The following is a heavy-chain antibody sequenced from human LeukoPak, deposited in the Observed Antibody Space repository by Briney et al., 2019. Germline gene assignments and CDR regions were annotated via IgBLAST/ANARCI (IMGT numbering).Heavy chain of an antibody. CDR1: GFTFSSYG. CDR3: ARDYEDTVYYYGMDV. V-gene: IGHV3-33*01. J-gene: IGHJ6*02. Sequence: GGSLRLSCAASGFTFSSYGMHWVRQAPGKGLEWVAVIWYDGSNKYYADSVKGRFTISRDNSKNTLYLQMNSLRAEDTAVYYCARDYEDTVYYYGMDVWGQGTTVTVSS. CDR2: IWYDGSNK. D-gene: IGHD5-18*01.